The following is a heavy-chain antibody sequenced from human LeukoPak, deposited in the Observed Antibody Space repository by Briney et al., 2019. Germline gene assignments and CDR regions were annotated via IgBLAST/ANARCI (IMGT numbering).Heavy chain of an antibody. V-gene: IGHV3-48*04. J-gene: IGHJ4*02. Sequence: GESLRLSCAASGFVFSSNSMIWVRQAPGKGLEWVSYISSSSSTIYYADSVKGRFTISRDNAKNSLYLQMNSLRAEDTAVYYCATSGYSNIDYWGQGTLVTVPS. CDR3: ATSGYSNIDY. CDR2: ISSSSSTI. D-gene: IGHD4-11*01. CDR1: GFVFSSNS.